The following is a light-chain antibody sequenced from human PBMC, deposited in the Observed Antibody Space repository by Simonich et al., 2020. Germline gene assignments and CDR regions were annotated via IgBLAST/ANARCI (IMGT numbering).Light chain of an antibody. CDR2: WAS. Sequence: TINCKSSQSVLYSSNNKNYLAWYQQKPGQPPKLLIYWASTRESGVPDRFSGSGSGTGFTLTISSLQAEDVAVYYCQQYYSTPPTFGQGTKVEIK. CDR1: QSVLYSSNNKNY. J-gene: IGKJ1*01. V-gene: IGKV4-1*01. CDR3: QQYYSTPPT.